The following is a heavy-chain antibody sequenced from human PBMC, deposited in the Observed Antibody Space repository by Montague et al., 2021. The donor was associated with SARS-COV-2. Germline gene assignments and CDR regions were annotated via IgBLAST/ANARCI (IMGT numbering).Heavy chain of an antibody. Sequence: SETLSLTCAVHGTSFSGYYWNWIRQPPGEGLEWIGEINHGGSTKYSPSLKSRLTISADTSKSQFSLKLTSVAAADTAVYYCARLRDGVVPSPILGVGPYYSYYYMDVWGRGTTVTVSS. J-gene: IGHJ6*03. CDR2: INHGGST. D-gene: IGHD3-10*01. CDR3: ARLRDGVVPSPILGVGPYYSYYYMDV. CDR1: GTSFSGYY. V-gene: IGHV4-34*01.